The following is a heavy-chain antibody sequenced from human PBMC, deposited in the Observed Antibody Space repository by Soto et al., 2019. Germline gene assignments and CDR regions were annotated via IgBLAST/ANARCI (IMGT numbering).Heavy chain of an antibody. D-gene: IGHD6-6*01. J-gene: IGHJ4*02. V-gene: IGHV3-23*01. CDR1: GFTFSSYA. CDR3: AKGRLIAARTRNFFDY. CDR2: ISGSGGST. Sequence: PGGSLRLSCAASGFTFSSYAMSWVRQAPGKGLEWVSAISGSGGSTYYADSVKGRFTISRDNSKNTLYLQMNSLRAEDTAVYYCAKGRLIAARTRNFFDYWGQGTLVTVSS.